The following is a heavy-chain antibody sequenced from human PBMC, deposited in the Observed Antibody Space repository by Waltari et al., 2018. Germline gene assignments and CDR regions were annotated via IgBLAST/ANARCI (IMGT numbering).Heavy chain of an antibody. Sequence: EVQLVEAGGDLVQPGGSLRLSCVASGFPFDSYRMHWVRQVPGKGLVWVSRIHGDGSSPTYAESVKGRFTISRDNAKNTLYLQMNSLRAEDTAVYYCATLIQLWPSPFDYWGPGTLVTVSS. CDR1: GFPFDSYR. CDR2: IHGDGSSP. J-gene: IGHJ4*02. V-gene: IGHV3-74*01. CDR3: ATLIQLWPSPFDY. D-gene: IGHD1-1*01.